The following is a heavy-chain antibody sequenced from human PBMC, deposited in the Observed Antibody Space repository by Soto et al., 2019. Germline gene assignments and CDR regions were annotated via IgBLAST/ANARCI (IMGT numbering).Heavy chain of an antibody. D-gene: IGHD3-10*01. CDR1: GGSIISGEYY. CDR3: ARAITVVRGVQMPGGY. CDR2: IYYSRIN. J-gene: IGHJ4*02. V-gene: IGHV4-30-4*01. Sequence: SETLSLTCTVSGGSIISGEYYWSWIRQAPGKGLEWIRLIYYSRINDYNTYLKNRVAISIDTSKKQTKLNQNSVTAADMALYYCARAITVVRGVQMPGGYWGQGTLVTVS.